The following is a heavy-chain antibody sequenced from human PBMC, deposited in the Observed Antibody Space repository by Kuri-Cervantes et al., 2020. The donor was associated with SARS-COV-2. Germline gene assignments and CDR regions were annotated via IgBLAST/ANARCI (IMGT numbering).Heavy chain of an antibody. V-gene: IGHV2-70*11. D-gene: IGHD2-15*01. CDR2: IDLDDDK. CDR3: ARMVAAAAGGMDV. J-gene: IGHJ6*04. CDR1: GFSLSTSGLC. Sequence: SGPTLVRPTQTLTLTCTFSGFSLSTSGLCVSWIRQPPGKALEWLARIDLDDDKYYSTSLKTRLTNPKDTSKNQVVLTMTNMDPVDTATYYCARMVAAAAGGMDVWGKGTTVTVSS.